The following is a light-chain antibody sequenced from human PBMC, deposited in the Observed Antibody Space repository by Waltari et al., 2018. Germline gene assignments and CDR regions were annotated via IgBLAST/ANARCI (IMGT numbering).Light chain of an antibody. CDR3: QHYVRLPAT. Sequence: EIVLTQSPGTLSLSPGERATLSCRASQSVGRYLAWYQQKPGQPPRLLIYGASSRATGIPDRFSGIGSGTDVSLTSGRLEPEDFAVYYCQHYVRLPATFGQGTKVEIK. J-gene: IGKJ1*01. V-gene: IGKV3-20*01. CDR1: QSVGRY. CDR2: GAS.